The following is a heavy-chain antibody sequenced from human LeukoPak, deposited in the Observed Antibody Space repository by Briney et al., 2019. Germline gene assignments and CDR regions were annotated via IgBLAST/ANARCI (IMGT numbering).Heavy chain of an antibody. D-gene: IGHD5-12*01. CDR1: GFSLTNFA. Sequence: GGSLRLSCAASGFSLTNFAMSWVREAPGKGLEWVSLIIGSSGDTFYADSVKGRFTISRDNSKNRLYLQMNSLRAEDTALYYCAKGAYDYIEMGYFDYWGQGTLVTVSS. CDR3: AKGAYDYIEMGYFDY. J-gene: IGHJ4*02. CDR2: IIGSSGDT. V-gene: IGHV3-23*01.